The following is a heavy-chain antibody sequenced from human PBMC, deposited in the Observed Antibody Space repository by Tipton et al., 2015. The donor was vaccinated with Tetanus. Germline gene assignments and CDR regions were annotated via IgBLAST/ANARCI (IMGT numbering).Heavy chain of an antibody. CDR3: ARDGITMTSYYYYGMDV. CDR1: GFTFTDYY. CDR2: IGDAKTVI. Sequence: GSLRLSCVASGFTFTDYYMTWIRQAPGKGLECVSYIGDAKTVIQYADSVKGRFTMSRDNSKNTLYLQMNSLRVEDTAVYYCARDGITMTSYYYYGMDVWGQGTTVTVSS. J-gene: IGHJ6*02. V-gene: IGHV3-11*06. D-gene: IGHD3-22*01.